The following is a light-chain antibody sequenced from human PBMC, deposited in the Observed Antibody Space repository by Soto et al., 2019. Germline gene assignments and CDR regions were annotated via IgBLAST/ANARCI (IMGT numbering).Light chain of an antibody. J-gene: IGKJ1*01. CDR2: GAS. V-gene: IGKV3-15*01. CDR1: QSVSSN. Sequence: EIVMTQSPATLSVSPGERATLSCRASQSVSSNVAWYQQKPGQAPRLLISGASTRATGVPARFSGSGSGTVFTLTISSLQSEDFAIYYCQQYYNWPPLTFGQGTKV. CDR3: QQYYNWPPLT.